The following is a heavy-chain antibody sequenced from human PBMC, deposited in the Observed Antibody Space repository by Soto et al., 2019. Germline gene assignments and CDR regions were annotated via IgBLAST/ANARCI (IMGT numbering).Heavy chain of an antibody. V-gene: IGHV3-53*01. CDR3: ATQREPSMVRGSYGMDV. CDR2: IYNAGST. J-gene: IGHJ6*02. D-gene: IGHD3-10*01. Sequence: GGSLRLSCATSGFTVSSNYMSWVRQAPGKGLEWVSVIYNAGSTYYADSVKGRFSISRDSSKNTLYLQMSSLRAEDTAVYYCATQREPSMVRGSYGMDVWGQGTTVTVSS. CDR1: GFTVSSNY.